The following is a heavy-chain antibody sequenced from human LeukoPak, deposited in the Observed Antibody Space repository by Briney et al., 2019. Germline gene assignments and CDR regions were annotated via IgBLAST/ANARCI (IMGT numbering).Heavy chain of an antibody. J-gene: IGHJ4*02. CDR1: GFTFSSYS. D-gene: IGHD3-22*01. Sequence: GGSLRLSCAASGFTFSSYSMNWVRQAPGKGLEWVSYISSSSSTIYYADSVKGRFTISRDNAKNSLYLQMNSLRAEDTAVYYCARDEPYYYDSSGYDYWGQGTWSPSPQ. CDR3: ARDEPYYYDSSGYDY. V-gene: IGHV3-48*04. CDR2: ISSSSSTI.